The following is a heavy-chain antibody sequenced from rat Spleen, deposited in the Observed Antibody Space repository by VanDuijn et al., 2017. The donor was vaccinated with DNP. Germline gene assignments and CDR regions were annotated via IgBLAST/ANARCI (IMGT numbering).Heavy chain of an antibody. CDR1: GFTFSDYY. J-gene: IGHJ4*01. D-gene: IGHD1-11*01. Sequence: EVQLVESGGGLVQPGRSMKLSCAASGFTFSDYYMAWVRQAPKKGLEWVASISYEGSSTYYGDSVKGRFTISRDNAKSTLYLQMNSLRSEDTATYYCARQNYGSRVMDAWGQGASVTVSS. CDR2: ISYEGSST. V-gene: IGHV5-22*01. CDR3: ARQNYGSRVMDA.